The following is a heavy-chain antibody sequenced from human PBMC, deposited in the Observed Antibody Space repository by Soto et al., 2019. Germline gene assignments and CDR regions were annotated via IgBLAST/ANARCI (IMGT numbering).Heavy chain of an antibody. D-gene: IGHD6-6*01. V-gene: IGHV4-34*01. Sequence: SETLSLTCAVYGGSFSGYYWSWIRQPPGKGLEWIGEINHSGSTNYNPSLKSRVTISVDTSKNQFSLKLSSVTAADTAVYYCARGGDSSSSWGQGTLVTVSS. J-gene: IGHJ5*02. CDR1: GGSFSGYY. CDR3: ARGGDSSSS. CDR2: INHSGST.